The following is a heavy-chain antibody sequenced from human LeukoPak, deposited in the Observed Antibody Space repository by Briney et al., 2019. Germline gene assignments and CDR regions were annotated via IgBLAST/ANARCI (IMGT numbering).Heavy chain of an antibody. Sequence: GGSLRLSCAASGFTFSSYWMHWVRQAPGKGLVWVSRINSDGSSTSYADSVKGRFTISRDNAKNTLYLQMNSLRAEDTAVYYCARDERPIYYYYGMDVWGQGTTVTVSS. D-gene: IGHD3-3*01. J-gene: IGHJ6*02. CDR2: INSDGSST. CDR1: GFTFSSYW. CDR3: ARDERPIYYYYGMDV. V-gene: IGHV3-74*01.